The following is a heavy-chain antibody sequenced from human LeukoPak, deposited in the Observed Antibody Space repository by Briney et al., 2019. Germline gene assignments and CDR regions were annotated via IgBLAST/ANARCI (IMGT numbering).Heavy chain of an antibody. CDR1: GGSFSGYY. J-gene: IGHJ4*02. CDR2: INHSGST. CDR3: ARGRGYNSFDY. D-gene: IGHD3-16*02. V-gene: IGHV4-34*01. Sequence: SETLSLTCAVYGGSFSGYYWSWIRQPPGEGLAWIGEINHSGSTNYNPSLKSRVTISVDTSKNQFSLKLSSVTAADTAVYYCARGRGYNSFDYWGQGTLVTVS.